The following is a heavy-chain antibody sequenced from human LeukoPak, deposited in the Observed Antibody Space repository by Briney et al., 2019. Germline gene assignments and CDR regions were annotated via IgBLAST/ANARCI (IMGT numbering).Heavy chain of an antibody. CDR1: GYTFTGYY. CDR2: INPNSGGT. CDR3: ARESSSGDAFDI. J-gene: IGHJ3*02. D-gene: IGHD6-19*01. V-gene: IGHV1-2*02. Sequence: GASVKVSCKASGYTFTGYYMHWVRQAPGQGLEWMGWINPNSGGTNYAQKFQGRVTMTRDTSISTTYMELSRLRSDDTAVYYCARESSSGDAFDIWGQGTMVTVSS.